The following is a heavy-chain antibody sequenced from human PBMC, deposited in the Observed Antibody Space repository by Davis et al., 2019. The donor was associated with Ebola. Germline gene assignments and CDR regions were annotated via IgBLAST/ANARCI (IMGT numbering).Heavy chain of an antibody. CDR3: AKVGHIVVVVAATGLFDY. CDR1: GFTFSSYA. J-gene: IGHJ4*02. D-gene: IGHD2-15*01. V-gene: IGHV3-23*01. CDR2: IVGSGGST. Sequence: PGGSLRLSCAASGFTFSSYAMSWVRQAPGRGLEWVSGIVGSGGSTYYADSVKGRFTISRDNSKNTLYLQMNSLRAEDTAVYYCAKVGHIVVVVAATGLFDYWGQGTLVTVSS.